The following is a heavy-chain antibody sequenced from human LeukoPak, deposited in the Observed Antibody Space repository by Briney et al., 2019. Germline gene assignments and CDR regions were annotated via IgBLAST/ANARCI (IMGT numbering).Heavy chain of an antibody. Sequence: SETLSLTCTVYGKSFSGYYWTCIRQSPGKGLEWIGEINHSGSTNYNPSLKSRVSISIDTSKNQFSLKLSSVTAADTAVYYCARGGVVPAANYYYYYGMDVWGQGTTVTVSS. J-gene: IGHJ6*02. V-gene: IGHV4-34*01. CDR3: ARGGVVPAANYYYYYGMDV. D-gene: IGHD2-2*01. CDR1: GKSFSGYY. CDR2: INHSGST.